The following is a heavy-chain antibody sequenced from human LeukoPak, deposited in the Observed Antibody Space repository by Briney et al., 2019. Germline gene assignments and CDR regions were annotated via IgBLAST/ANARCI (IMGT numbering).Heavy chain of an antibody. J-gene: IGHJ5*02. CDR3: ARVVGYCSSTSCSQRNWFDP. CDR1: GGTFSSYA. D-gene: IGHD2-2*01. Sequence: SVKVSCKASGGTFSSYAISWVRQAPGQGREGMGGIIPIFWTANYAQKFQGRVTITTAESPSTAYMELRSLRSEDTAVYYCARVVGYCSSTSCSQRNWFDPWGQGTLVPVSS. V-gene: IGHV1-69*05. CDR2: IIPIFWTA.